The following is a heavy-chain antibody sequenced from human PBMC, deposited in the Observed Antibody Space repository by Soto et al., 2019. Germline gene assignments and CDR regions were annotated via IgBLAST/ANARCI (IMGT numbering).Heavy chain of an antibody. V-gene: IGHV1-8*01. Sequence: QVQLVQSGAEVKKPGASVKVSCKASGYTFTSYDINWVRQATGQGLEWVGWMNPNSGNTGYAQKFQGRVTMTRNTSISTAYMELSSLRSEDTAVYYCARVVSFYYYMDVWGKGTTVTVSS. D-gene: IGHD1-20*01. CDR3: ARVVSFYYYMDV. CDR2: MNPNSGNT. J-gene: IGHJ6*03. CDR1: GYTFTSYD.